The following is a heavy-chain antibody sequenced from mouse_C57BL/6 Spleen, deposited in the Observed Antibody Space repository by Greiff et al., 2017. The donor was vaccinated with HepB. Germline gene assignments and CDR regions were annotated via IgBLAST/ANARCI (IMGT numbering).Heavy chain of an antibody. D-gene: IGHD2-5*01. J-gene: IGHJ2*01. CDR1: GYAFTNYL. CDR3: ARSGYSNYFDY. V-gene: IGHV1-54*01. CDR2: INPGSGGT. Sequence: QVQLQQSGAELVRPGTSVKVSCKASGYAFTNYLIEWVKQRPGQGLEWIGVINPGSGGTNYNEKFKGKATPTADKSSSTAYMQLSSLTSEDSAVYFCARSGYSNYFDYWGQGTTLTVSS.